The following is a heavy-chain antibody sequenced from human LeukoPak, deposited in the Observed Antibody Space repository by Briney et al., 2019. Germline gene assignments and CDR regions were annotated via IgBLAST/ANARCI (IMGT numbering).Heavy chain of an antibody. V-gene: IGHV3-23*01. D-gene: IGHD3-9*01. CDR1: GFIFRNYA. CDR3: VKWGDYDILTGYYVPDF. J-gene: IGHJ4*02. Sequence: PGACLRLSCAASGFIFRNYAMSWVSQAPGKGMEWVSAITGSGETTYYADSVKGRFTISRDNSKNALHVEMNTLRAEDTAVYYCVKWGDYDILTGYYVPDFWGQGTLVTVSS. CDR2: ITGSGETT.